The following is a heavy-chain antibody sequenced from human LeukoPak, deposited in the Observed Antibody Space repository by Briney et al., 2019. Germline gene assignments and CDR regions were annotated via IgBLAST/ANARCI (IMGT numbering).Heavy chain of an antibody. CDR3: FGDGYNSRDY. D-gene: IGHD5-24*01. V-gene: IGHV4-34*01. J-gene: IGHJ4*02. CDR1: GGSFSGYY. CDR2: INHNGST. Sequence: PSETLSLTCAVYGGSFSGYYWSWIRQPPGKGLEWIGEINHNGSTNYNPSLKSRVTISVDTSKNQFSLKLSSVTAADTAVYYCFGDGYNSRDYWGQGTLVTVSS.